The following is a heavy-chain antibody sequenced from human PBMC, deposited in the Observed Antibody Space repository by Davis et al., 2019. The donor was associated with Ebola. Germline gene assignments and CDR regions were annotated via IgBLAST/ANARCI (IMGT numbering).Heavy chain of an antibody. V-gene: IGHV1-2*04. Sequence: ASVKVSCKASGYTFTGYYMHWVRQAPGQGLEWMGWINPNSGGTNYAQKFQGWVTMTRDTSISTAYMELSRLRSDDTAVYYCARAEGGYCSSTSCESWFDPWGQGTLVTVSS. D-gene: IGHD2-2*01. CDR2: INPNSGGT. J-gene: IGHJ5*02. CDR3: ARAEGGYCSSTSCESWFDP. CDR1: GYTFTGYY.